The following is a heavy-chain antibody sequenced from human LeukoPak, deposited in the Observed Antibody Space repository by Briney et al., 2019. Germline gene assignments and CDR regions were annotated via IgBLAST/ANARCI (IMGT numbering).Heavy chain of an antibody. V-gene: IGHV3-11*06. CDR1: GFTFSDYY. Sequence: GGSLRLSCAASGFTFSDYYMNWIRQAPGKGLEWVSYISGSSSYTNYADSVKGRFTISRDNSKNTLYLQMNSLRAEDTAVYYCARAPVAGYYYYGMDVWGQGTLVTVSS. D-gene: IGHD6-19*01. CDR3: ARAPVAGYYYYGMDV. CDR2: ISGSSSYT. J-gene: IGHJ6*02.